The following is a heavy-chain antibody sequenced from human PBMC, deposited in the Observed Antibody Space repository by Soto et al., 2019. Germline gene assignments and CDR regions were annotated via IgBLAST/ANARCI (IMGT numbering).Heavy chain of an antibody. V-gene: IGHV1-69*11. CDR2: IIPILNTA. Sequence: QVQLVQSGAEVKKPGSSVKVSCKASGDTVSSYGISSVRQAPGQGLEWMGGIIPILNTANYAQKFQGRVTITADESTRTVYMEMSTLRSEDTAMYYCARAGYNPRGYYYGMDVWDPGTTVTVSS. CDR1: GDTVSSYG. CDR3: ARAGYNPRGYYYGMDV. D-gene: IGHD5-12*01. J-gene: IGHJ6*02.